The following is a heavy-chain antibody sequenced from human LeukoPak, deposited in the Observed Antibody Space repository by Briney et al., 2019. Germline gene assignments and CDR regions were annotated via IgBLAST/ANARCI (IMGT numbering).Heavy chain of an antibody. Sequence: GGSLRLSCVASGFTFTSGAMNWVRQAPGKGLEWVSSTVSRGTTQYADSVKGRFTVSRDTSKNTLYLQMNSLRADDTAVYYCAKCSTSAYTAGWCNWIDPWGQGTLVTVSS. CDR1: GFTFTSGA. CDR3: AKCSTSAYTAGWCNWIDP. V-gene: IGHV3-23*01. J-gene: IGHJ5*02. CDR2: TVSRGTT. D-gene: IGHD6-19*01.